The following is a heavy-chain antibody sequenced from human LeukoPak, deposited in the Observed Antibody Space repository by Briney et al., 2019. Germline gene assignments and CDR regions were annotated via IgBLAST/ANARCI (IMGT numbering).Heavy chain of an antibody. CDR3: ASPQEGYCSGGSCYSLDY. CDR1: GFTFSSYA. J-gene: IGHJ4*02. Sequence: PGGSLRLSCAASGFTFSSYAMSWVRQPPGKGLEWVSVISGSGGGTYYADSVKGRFTISRDYSTDTLYLQMNSLRAEDTAVYYCASPQEGYCSGGSCYSLDYWGQGTLVTVSS. D-gene: IGHD2-15*01. CDR2: ISGSGGGT. V-gene: IGHV3-23*01.